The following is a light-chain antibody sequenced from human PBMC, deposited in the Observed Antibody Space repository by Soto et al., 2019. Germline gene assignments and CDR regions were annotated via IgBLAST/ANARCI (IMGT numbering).Light chain of an antibody. V-gene: IGKV3-11*01. CDR1: QSVGTY. Sequence: ENVLTQSPATLSLSPGERATLSCRASQSVGTYLAWFQHKPGQPPRLLICDASTRATGVPARFSGSGSGTDFSLTISSLEPEDFATYYCQKHSQFFGGGTKVDIK. J-gene: IGKJ4*01. CDR3: QKHSQF. CDR2: DAS.